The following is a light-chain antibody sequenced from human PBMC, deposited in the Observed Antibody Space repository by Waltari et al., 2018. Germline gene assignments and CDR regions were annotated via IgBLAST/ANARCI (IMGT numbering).Light chain of an antibody. CDR2: EDT. J-gene: IGLJ1*01. CDR3: YSSDSTGLRV. Sequence: SYEFTQPPSVSVSPGQTARITCSGHELPRKYAYWFQHKSGQAPRLVIYEDTKRPSGIPERFSGSSSGTVATLTITGAQVDDEADYYCYSSDSTGLRVFGGGTTVVVL. V-gene: IGLV3-10*01. CDR1: ELPRKY.